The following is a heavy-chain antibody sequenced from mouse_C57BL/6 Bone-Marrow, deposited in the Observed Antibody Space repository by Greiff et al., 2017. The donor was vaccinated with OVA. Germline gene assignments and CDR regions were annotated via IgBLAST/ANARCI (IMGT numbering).Heavy chain of an antibody. CDR1: GYSITSDY. CDR2: ISYSGST. J-gene: IGHJ4*01. Sequence: VQLKESGPGLAKPSQTLSLTCSVTGYSITSDYWNWIRKFPGNKLEYMGYISYSGSTYYNPSLIRRISLLRVTSTNQYYLQLNPLTTVATATSYCSSSHNGISYYAMDYWGPGTSVTVSS. CDR3: SSSHNGISYYAMDY. D-gene: IGHD1-1*01. V-gene: IGHV3-8*01.